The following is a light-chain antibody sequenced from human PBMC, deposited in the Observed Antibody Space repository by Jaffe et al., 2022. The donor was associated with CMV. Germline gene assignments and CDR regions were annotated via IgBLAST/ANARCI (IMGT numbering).Light chain of an antibody. CDR1: SSDVGSYNL. V-gene: IGLV2-23*02. Sequence: QSALTQPASVSGSPGQSITISCTGTSSDVGSYNLVSWYQHHPGTAPKLMISEVTNRPSGISNRFSGSKSGNTASLTISGLQAEDEADYYCCSYAGIPTPVVFGGGTKLTVL. J-gene: IGLJ2*01. CDR3: CSYAGIPTPVV. CDR2: EVT.